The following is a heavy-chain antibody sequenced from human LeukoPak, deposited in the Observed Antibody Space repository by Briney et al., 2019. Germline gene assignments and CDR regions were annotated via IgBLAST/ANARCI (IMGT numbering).Heavy chain of an antibody. CDR1: GFTFSRYT. CDR2: ISYDGSTK. V-gene: IGHV3-30-3*01. CDR3: ARDSYGANQGPFDK. J-gene: IGHJ4*02. D-gene: IGHD4/OR15-4a*01. Sequence: AESLSLSCAASGFTFSRYTMNWVRQAPGKGLEWVAVISYDGSTKYYADSVQGRFTTSRDNSRSTLSLKMNSLREEDTALYYCARDSYGANQGPFDKCGEGTRVTVSS.